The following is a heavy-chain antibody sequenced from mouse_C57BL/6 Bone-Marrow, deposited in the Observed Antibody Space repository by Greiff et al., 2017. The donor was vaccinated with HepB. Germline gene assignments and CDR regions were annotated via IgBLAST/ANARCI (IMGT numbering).Heavy chain of an antibody. D-gene: IGHD1-1*01. CDR3: ARGEGLITTVVATGYFDV. CDR1: GYTFTSYW. J-gene: IGHJ1*03. Sequence: QVQLKQPGAELVKPGASVKMSCKASGYTFTSYWITWVKQRPGQGLEWIGDIYPGSGSTNYNEKFKSKATLTVDTSSSTAYMQLSSLTSEDSAVYYCARGEGLITTVVATGYFDVWGTGTTVTVSS. V-gene: IGHV1-55*01. CDR2: IYPGSGST.